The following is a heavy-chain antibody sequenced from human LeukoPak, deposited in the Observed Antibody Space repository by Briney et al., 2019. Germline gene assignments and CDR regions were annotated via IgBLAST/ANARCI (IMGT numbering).Heavy chain of an antibody. V-gene: IGHV4-59*01. CDR3: AREDYCSGGSCYSGYFQH. D-gene: IGHD2-15*01. Sequence: SETLSLTCTVSGGSISSYYWSWIRRPPGKGLEWIGYIYYSGTTNYNPSLKSRVTISVDTSKNQSSLKLSSVTAADTAVYYCAREDYCSGGSCYSGYFQHWGQGTLVTVSS. J-gene: IGHJ1*01. CDR2: IYYSGTT. CDR1: GGSISSYY.